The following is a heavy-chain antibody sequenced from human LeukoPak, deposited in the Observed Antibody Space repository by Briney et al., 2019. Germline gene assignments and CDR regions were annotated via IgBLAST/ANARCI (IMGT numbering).Heavy chain of an antibody. Sequence: GGSLRLSCAASGFTLGNYNMNWVRQAPGKGLEWVSFISSGGSYIYYTDSVKGRFTISRDNAKNPLFLQMNSLRAEDTAVYFCARAVVGSGYDYFDYWGQGTLVTVSS. CDR3: ARAVVGSGYDYFDY. CDR2: ISSGGSYI. J-gene: IGHJ4*02. CDR1: GFTLGNYN. V-gene: IGHV3-21*01. D-gene: IGHD5-12*01.